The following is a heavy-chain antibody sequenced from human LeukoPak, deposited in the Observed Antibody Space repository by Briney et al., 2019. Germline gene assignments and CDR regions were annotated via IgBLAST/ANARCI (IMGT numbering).Heavy chain of an antibody. D-gene: IGHD2-15*01. CDR1: GFTFSSYG. V-gene: IGHV3-30*18. Sequence: PGRPLRLSCAASGFTFSSYGMHWVRQAPGKGLEWVSVISYDGSNKYYADSVKGRFTISRDNSKNTLYLQMNSLRAEDTAVYYCAEAKGYCSGGSCYFGAFDIWGQGTMVTVSS. CDR3: AEAKGYCSGGSCYFGAFDI. CDR2: ISYDGSNK. J-gene: IGHJ3*02.